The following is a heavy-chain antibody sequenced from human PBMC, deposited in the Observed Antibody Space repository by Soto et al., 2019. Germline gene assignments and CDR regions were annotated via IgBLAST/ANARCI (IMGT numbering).Heavy chain of an antibody. CDR1: GFTFSIYS. CDR2: IMPGSSHI. D-gene: IGHD2-2*01. V-gene: IGHV3-48*01. CDR3: ARGSLGYCISTSCFAEVYFDY. Sequence: GGSLRLSCAASGFTFSIYSMNWVRQAPGKGLEWVSYIMPGSSHIYYADSVKGRFTISRDNAKNSLYLQMNSLRAEDTAVYYCARGSLGYCISTSCFAEVYFDYWGQGTLVTVSS. J-gene: IGHJ4*02.